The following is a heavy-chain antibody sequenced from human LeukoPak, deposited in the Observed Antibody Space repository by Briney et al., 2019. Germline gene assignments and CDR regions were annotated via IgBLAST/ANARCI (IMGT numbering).Heavy chain of an antibody. CDR3: ARAESTYYYGSGSYRGVYFDY. J-gene: IGHJ4*02. V-gene: IGHV1-69*04. Sequence: NYAQKFQGRVTITADKSTNTAYMELSSLRSEDTAVYYCARAESTYYYGSGSYRGVYFDYWGQGTLVTVSS. D-gene: IGHD3-10*01.